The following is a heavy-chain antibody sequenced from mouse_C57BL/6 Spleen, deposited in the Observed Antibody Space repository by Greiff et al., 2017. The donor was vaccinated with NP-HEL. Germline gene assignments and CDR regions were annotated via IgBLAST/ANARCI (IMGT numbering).Heavy chain of an antibody. Sequence: EVQLVESGGGLVQPKGSLKLSCAASGFSFNTYAMNWVRQAPGKGLEWVARIRSKSNNYATYYADSVKDRFTISRDDSESMLYLQMNNLKTEDTAMYYCVRLPGSSYPYAMDYWGQGTSVTVSS. J-gene: IGHJ4*01. CDR3: VRLPGSSYPYAMDY. CDR2: IRSKSNNYAT. CDR1: GFSFNTYA. V-gene: IGHV10-1*01. D-gene: IGHD1-1*01.